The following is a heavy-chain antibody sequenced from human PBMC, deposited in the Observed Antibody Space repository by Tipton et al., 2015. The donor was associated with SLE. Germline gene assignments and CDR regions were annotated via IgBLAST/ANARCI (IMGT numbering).Heavy chain of an antibody. CDR2: TSWNSGSI. V-gene: IGHV3-9*01. CDR1: GFTFDDYA. Sequence: RSLRLSCAASGFTFDDYAMHWVRQAPGKGLEWVSGTSWNSGSIGYADSVKGRFTISRDNAKNSLYLQMNSLRAEDTALYYCAKDSIAVAGRGLEYWGQGTLVTVSS. CDR3: AKDSIAVAGRGLEY. J-gene: IGHJ4*02. D-gene: IGHD6-19*01.